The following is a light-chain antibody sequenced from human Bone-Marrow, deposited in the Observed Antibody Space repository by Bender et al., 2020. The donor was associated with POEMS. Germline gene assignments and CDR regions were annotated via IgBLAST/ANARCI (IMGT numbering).Light chain of an antibody. J-gene: IGLJ1*01. Sequence: SYVLTQPPSVSVAPGQTATIACGGNNIASKSVHWYQQKPGQAPVLVIYKDSERPSGVPERFSGSNSGTTVTLTITGVQAEDEADYYCQLSDSSGTSFGTGTKVTVL. V-gene: IGLV3-25*03. CDR1: NIASKS. CDR3: QLSDSSGTS. CDR2: KDS.